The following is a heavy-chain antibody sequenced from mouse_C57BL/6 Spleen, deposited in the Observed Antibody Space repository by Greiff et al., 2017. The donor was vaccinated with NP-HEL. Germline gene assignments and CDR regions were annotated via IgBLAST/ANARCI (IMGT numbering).Heavy chain of an antibody. D-gene: IGHD1-1*01. J-gene: IGHJ4*01. CDR2: IYPGDGDT. Sequence: QVQLQQSGPELVKPGASVKISCKASGYAFSSSWMNWVKQRPGKGLEWIGRIYPGDGDTNYNGKFKGKATLTAEKSSSTAYMQLSSLTSEDSAVYFCARSYGTLYAMDYWGQGTSVTVSS. V-gene: IGHV1-82*01. CDR3: ARSYGTLYAMDY. CDR1: GYAFSSSW.